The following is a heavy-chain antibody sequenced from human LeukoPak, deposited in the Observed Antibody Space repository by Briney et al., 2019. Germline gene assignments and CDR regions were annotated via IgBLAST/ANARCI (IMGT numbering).Heavy chain of an antibody. CDR1: GGSFSGYY. J-gene: IGHJ4*02. CDR3: ARSQNYYGSGDY. D-gene: IGHD3-10*01. V-gene: IGHV4-59*01. CDR2: IYYTGKT. Sequence: SETLSLTCAVYGGSFSGYYWSWLRQPPGKALEWIGYIYYTGKTYYNPSLEGRVAILVDTSRNRFSVKLSSVTAADTAVYYCARSQNYYGSGDYWSQGTLVTVSS.